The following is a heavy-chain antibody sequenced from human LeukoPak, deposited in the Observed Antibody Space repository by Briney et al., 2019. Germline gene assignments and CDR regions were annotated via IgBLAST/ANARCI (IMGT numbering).Heavy chain of an antibody. J-gene: IGHJ6*03. CDR3: ARGGLGITIFGVALDYYMDV. D-gene: IGHD3-3*01. CDR2: INHSGST. Sequence: SETLSLTCAVYGGSFSGYYWSWIRQPPGKGLEWIGEINHSGSTNYNPSLKSRVTISVDTSKNQFSLKLSYVTAADTAVYYCARGGLGITIFGVALDYYMDVWGKGTTVTVSS. CDR1: GGSFSGYY. V-gene: IGHV4-34*01.